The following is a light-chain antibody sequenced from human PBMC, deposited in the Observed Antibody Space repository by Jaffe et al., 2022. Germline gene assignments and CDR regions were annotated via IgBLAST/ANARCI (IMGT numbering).Light chain of an antibody. V-gene: IGKV3-20*01. CDR1: QSVSGSY. J-gene: IGKJ1*01. CDR3: QQYSSSPRWT. Sequence: EIVLTQSPGTLSLSPGERATLSCRASQSVSGSYLAWYQQKSGQPPRLLIYGASSRATGIPDRFSGSGSGTDFTLTINRLEPEDFAVYFCQQYSSSPRWTFGQGTKVEIK. CDR2: GAS.